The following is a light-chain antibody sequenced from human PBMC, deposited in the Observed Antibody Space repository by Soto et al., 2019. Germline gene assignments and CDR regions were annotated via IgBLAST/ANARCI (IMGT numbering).Light chain of an antibody. V-gene: IGLV1-51*02. J-gene: IGLJ1*01. CDR2: END. Sequence: QSVLTQPPSLSAAPGQKVPMSCFGGSSHTEHYSVPCHQPLPRTAPTLLTSENDKRPSGIPDRISGSKSGTSATLCIARVQTGDEADYYCGTWDTSLSIFVFGTGTKVTVL. CDR1: SSHTEHYS. CDR3: GTWDTSLSIFV.